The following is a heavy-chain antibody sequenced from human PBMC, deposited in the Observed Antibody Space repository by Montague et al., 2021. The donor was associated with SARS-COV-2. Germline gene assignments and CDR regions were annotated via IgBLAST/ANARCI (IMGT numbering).Heavy chain of an antibody. V-gene: IGHV2-70*01. CDR3: ARRTYDILTGYDYTMDV. J-gene: IGHJ6*02. D-gene: IGHD3-9*01. CDR2: IDWDDDK. CDR1: GFSLSTNGMC. Sequence: PALVKPTQTLTLTCTFSGFSLSTNGMCVSWIRQPPGKALEWLALIDWDDDKYYSTSLKTRLTISKDTSKNQVVLTMTNMDPVDTATYYCARRTYDILTGYDYTMDVWGQGTTVTVSS.